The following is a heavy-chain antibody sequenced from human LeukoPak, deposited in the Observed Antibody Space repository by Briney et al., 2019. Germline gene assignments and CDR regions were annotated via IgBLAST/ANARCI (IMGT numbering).Heavy chain of an antibody. J-gene: IGHJ2*01. CDR3: AGPLESIAARYFDL. D-gene: IGHD6-6*01. Sequence: SVKVSCKASGGTFSSYAISWVRQAPGQGLEWMGRIIPILGIINYAQKFQGRVTITADKSTSTAYMELSSLRSEDTAVYYCAGPLESIAARYFDLWGRGTLVTVSS. CDR2: IIPILGII. CDR1: GGTFSSYA. V-gene: IGHV1-69*04.